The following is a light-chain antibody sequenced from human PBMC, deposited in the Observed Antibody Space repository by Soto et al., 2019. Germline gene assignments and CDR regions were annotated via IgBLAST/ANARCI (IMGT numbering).Light chain of an antibody. CDR1: QSVSNSY. Sequence: EIVLTQSPGTLSLSPGERATLSCRASQSVSNSYLAWYQHKPGQTPRLLIYGASSRATGIPDRFRGSGSGTYFTLTISRLEPEDFAVYYCQQYGSSITFGQGTRLEIK. J-gene: IGKJ5*01. CDR3: QQYGSSIT. V-gene: IGKV3-20*01. CDR2: GAS.